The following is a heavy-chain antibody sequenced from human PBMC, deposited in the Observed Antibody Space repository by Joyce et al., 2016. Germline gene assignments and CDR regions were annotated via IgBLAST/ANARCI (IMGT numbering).Heavy chain of an antibody. V-gene: IGHV4-34*02. D-gene: IGHD6-19*01. CDR1: GWSFSGYY. CDR2: NNHSGST. Sequence: QVQLQQWGAGLLKPSETLSLTCAVSGWSFSGYYWTWIRQSPGKGLEWIGENNHSGSTRYNPSLKSRVSISVDTSKHHYSLKLTSVTAADTAVYYCARGQTVAGPLWSHHRHYFDPWGQGTLVIVSS. J-gene: IGHJ5*02. CDR3: ARGQTVAGPLWSHHRHYFDP.